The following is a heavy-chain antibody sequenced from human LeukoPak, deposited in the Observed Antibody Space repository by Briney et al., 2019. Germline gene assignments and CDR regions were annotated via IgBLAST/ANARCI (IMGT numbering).Heavy chain of an antibody. CDR2: IYSGGST. CDR1: GFTVSSNY. CDR3: AKDPHNSSGWYGWYFDL. J-gene: IGHJ2*01. V-gene: IGHV3-53*01. Sequence: GGSLRLSCAASGFTVSSNYMSWVRQAPGKGPEWVSVIYSGGSTYYTDSVKGRFTISRDNSKNTLYLQMNSLRAEDTAVYYCAKDPHNSSGWYGWYFDLWGRGTLVTVSS. D-gene: IGHD6-19*01.